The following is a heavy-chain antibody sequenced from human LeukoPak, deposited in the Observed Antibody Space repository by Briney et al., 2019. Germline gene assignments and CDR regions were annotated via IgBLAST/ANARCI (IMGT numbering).Heavy chain of an antibody. J-gene: IGHJ5*02. V-gene: IGHV3-66*01. CDR3: AGDTYYYDTP. CDR1: GFTFSSYA. CDR2: IYSGGST. Sequence: GGSLRLSCAASGFTFSSYAMSWVRQAPGKGLEWVSVIYSGGSTYYADSVKGRFTISRDNAKNSLYLQMNSLRAEDTAVYYCAGDTYYYDTPWGQGTLVTVSS. D-gene: IGHD3-22*01.